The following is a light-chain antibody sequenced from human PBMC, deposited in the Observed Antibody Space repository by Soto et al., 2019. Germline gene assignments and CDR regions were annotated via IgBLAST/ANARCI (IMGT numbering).Light chain of an antibody. Sequence: DVEMTQSPSSRSAYVGDRVHIXCRARQPIVNYLNWSQQKPGXAPKVXXVCXASLRRGGPSRLSGSGYVTDFPLTINNLHPEDSANYYCQQTQAVTRTFGQGTRLEIK. CDR3: QQTQAVTRT. J-gene: IGKJ5*01. CDR1: QPIVNY. V-gene: IGKV1-39*01. CDR2: CXA.